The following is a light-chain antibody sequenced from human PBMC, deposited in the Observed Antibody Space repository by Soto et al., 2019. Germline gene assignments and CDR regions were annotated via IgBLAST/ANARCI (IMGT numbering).Light chain of an antibody. Sequence: DIQMTQSPSTLSASVGDRVTITCRASQSISSWLAWYQQKPGKAPKLLIYDASSLESGVPSRFSGSGSGTEFTLTNSSLQPDDFATYYCQQYNSYCTFGQGTKVEIK. CDR1: QSISSW. J-gene: IGKJ1*01. V-gene: IGKV1-5*01. CDR3: QQYNSYCT. CDR2: DAS.